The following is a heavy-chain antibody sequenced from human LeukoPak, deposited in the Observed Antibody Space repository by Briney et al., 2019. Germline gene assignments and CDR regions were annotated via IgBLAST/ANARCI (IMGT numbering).Heavy chain of an antibody. V-gene: IGHV3-21*03. J-gene: IGHJ4*02. Sequence: PGGSLRLSCAASGFTFSSYNMNWVRQAPGQGLEWVSSITSSSNYIYYADSGKGRFTISRDNDKNSLYLQMNSLRAEDTTLYYCARDCWDYGSGSYCGIDYWGQGTLVTVSS. CDR2: ITSSSNYI. CDR3: ARDCWDYGSGSYCGIDY. CDR1: GFTFSSYN. D-gene: IGHD3-10*01.